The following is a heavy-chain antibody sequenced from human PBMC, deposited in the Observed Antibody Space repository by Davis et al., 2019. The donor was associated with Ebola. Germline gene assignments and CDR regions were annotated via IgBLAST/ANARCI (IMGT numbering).Heavy chain of an antibody. CDR2: ISYDGSNK. Sequence: PGGSLRLSCAASGFTFSSYAMHWVRQAPGKGLEWVAVISYDGSNKYYADSVKGRFTISRDNSKNTLYLQMNSLRAEDTAVYYCARDDFDYWGQVTLVTVSS. CDR3: ARDDFDY. J-gene: IGHJ4*02. CDR1: GFTFSSYA. V-gene: IGHV3-30-3*01.